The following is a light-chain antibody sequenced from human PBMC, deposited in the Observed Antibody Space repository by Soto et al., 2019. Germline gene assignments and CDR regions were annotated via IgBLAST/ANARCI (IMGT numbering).Light chain of an antibody. CDR1: QGISYY. V-gene: IGKV1-27*01. CDR3: QKYNSVPPT. CDR2: SAS. Sequence: DIQMTQSPSSLSASVGDRVTITCRASQGISYYLAWYQQKPGKVPKLLIFSASALPSGVPSRFSGSGSGTDFTLTISSLQPEDVATYYCQKYNSVPPTFGHGTKVDIK. J-gene: IGKJ1*01.